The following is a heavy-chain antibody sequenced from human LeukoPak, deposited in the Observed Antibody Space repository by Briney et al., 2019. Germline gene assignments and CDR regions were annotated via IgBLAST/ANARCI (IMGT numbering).Heavy chain of an antibody. CDR1: GFTVSSNY. CDR3: ARDLLSYDSSGLYFGY. CDR2: IYSGGST. Sequence: GGPLRLSCAASGFTVSSNYMSWVRQAPGKGLEWVSVIYSGGSTYYADSVKGRFTISRDNSKNTLYLQMNSLRAEDTAVYYCARDLLSYDSSGLYFGYWGQGTLVTVSS. J-gene: IGHJ4*02. V-gene: IGHV3-66*02. D-gene: IGHD3-22*01.